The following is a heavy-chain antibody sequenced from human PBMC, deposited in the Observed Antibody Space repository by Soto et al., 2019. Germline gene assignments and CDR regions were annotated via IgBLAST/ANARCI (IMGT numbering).Heavy chain of an antibody. CDR3: AADRLTDAFDI. Sequence: QMQLVQSGPEVKKPGTSVKVSCKASGFTFTSSAVQWVRQARGQRLEWIGWIVVGSGNTNYAQKFQERVTITRDMSKSTAYMELSSLRSEDSAVYYCAADRLTDAFDIWGQGTMVTVSS. J-gene: IGHJ3*02. V-gene: IGHV1-58*01. CDR1: GFTFTSSA. CDR2: IVVGSGNT.